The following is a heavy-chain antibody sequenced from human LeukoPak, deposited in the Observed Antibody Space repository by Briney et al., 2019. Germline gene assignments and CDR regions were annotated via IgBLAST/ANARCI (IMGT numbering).Heavy chain of an antibody. CDR1: GFTFSSYG. V-gene: IGHV3-33*06. Sequence: GRSLRLSCAASGFTFSSYGMHWVRQAPGKGLEWVAVIWYDGSNKYYADSVKGRFTISRDNSKNTLYLQMNSLRAEDTAVYYCAKVRDYYDSSGSLDYWGQGTLVTVSS. D-gene: IGHD3-22*01. CDR3: AKVRDYYDSSGSLDY. J-gene: IGHJ4*02. CDR2: IWYDGSNK.